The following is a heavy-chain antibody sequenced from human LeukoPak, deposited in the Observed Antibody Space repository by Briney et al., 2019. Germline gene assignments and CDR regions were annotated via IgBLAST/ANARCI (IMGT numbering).Heavy chain of an antibody. CDR2: INHSGST. J-gene: IGHJ6*02. V-gene: IGHV4-34*01. D-gene: IGHD2-2*02. CDR3: ARGGYCSSTSCYSPRYYYYYGMDV. Sequence: PSETLSLTCAVYGGSFSGYYWSWIRQPPGKGLEWIGEINHSGSTNYNPSLKSRVTISVDTSKNQFSLKLSSVTAADTAVYYCARGGYCSSTSCYSPRYYYYYGMDVWGQGTTVTVSS. CDR1: GGSFSGYY.